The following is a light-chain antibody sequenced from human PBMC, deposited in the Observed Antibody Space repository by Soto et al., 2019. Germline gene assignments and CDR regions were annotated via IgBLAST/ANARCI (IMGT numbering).Light chain of an antibody. J-gene: IGLJ1*01. CDR2: NVS. Sequence: LTQPASVSGSPGRSITISCTGTSSDVGGHNSVSWYQQHPGKAPKLMIYNVSNRPSGVSNRFSGSKSGNTASLTISGLLAEDEADYYCTSYTSSSTYVFGAGTKVTVL. V-gene: IGLV2-14*01. CDR3: TSYTSSSTYV. CDR1: SSDVGGHNS.